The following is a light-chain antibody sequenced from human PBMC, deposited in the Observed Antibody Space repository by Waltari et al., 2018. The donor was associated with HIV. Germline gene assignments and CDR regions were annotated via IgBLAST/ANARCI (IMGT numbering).Light chain of an antibody. Sequence: QSALTQPASVSGSPGQSITISCTGTSSDAGGYKSVSWYQLHPGKTPKLMIYAVSNRPSGVSNRFSGSKSDNTASLTISGLQAEDEADYYCSSYTSTSTVYVFGTGTEVTVL. CDR3: SSYTSTSTVYV. CDR2: AVS. J-gene: IGLJ1*01. V-gene: IGLV2-14*03. CDR1: SSDAGGYKS.